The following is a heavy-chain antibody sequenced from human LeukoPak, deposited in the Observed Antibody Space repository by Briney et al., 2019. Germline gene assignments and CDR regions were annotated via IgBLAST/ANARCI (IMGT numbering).Heavy chain of an antibody. CDR1: GDSLSDNY. CDR2: ISSSGTA. CDR3: ARHVYGKGMYV. V-gene: IGHV4-59*08. D-gene: IGHD4-17*01. J-gene: IGHJ6*04. Sequence: SETLSLTCTVSGDSLSDNYWGWIRQPPGKGLECVGYISSSGTAYNPSLKSRLTISKDTSKSQFSLTLSSVTAADTAVYYCARHVYGKGMYVWGKGTTVTVAS.